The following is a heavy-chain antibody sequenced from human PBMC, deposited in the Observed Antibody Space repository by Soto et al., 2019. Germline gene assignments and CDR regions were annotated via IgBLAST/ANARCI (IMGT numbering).Heavy chain of an antibody. D-gene: IGHD3-10*01. CDR2: ISGSGGTT. CDR1: GFTFSNDA. CDR3: AKNNMGYYLDY. J-gene: IGHJ4*02. Sequence: EVQVLESGGALVQPGGFLRLSCAASGFTFSNDAMSWVRQAPGKGLEWVSSISGSGGTTYYAESVKGRLTLSRDNSKNTLYFQMNRLRVDDTAVYYCAKNNMGYYLDYWGQGTLVTVS. V-gene: IGHV3-23*01.